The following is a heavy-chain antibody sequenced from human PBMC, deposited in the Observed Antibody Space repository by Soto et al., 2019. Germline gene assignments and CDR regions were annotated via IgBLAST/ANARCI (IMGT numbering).Heavy chain of an antibody. Sequence: QVQLQESGAGLVKPSQTLSLTCTVSGGSISSGGYYWSWIRQHPGKGLEWIGYIYYSGSTYYNPSLKSRVTISVDTSKNQFSLKLSSVTAADTAVYYCASVRFGELSHAFDIWGQGTMVTVSS. D-gene: IGHD3-10*01. J-gene: IGHJ3*02. CDR1: GGSISSGGYY. CDR2: IYYSGST. CDR3: ASVRFGELSHAFDI. V-gene: IGHV4-31*03.